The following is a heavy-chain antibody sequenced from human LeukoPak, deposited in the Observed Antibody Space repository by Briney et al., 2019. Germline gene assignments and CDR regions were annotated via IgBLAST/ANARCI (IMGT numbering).Heavy chain of an antibody. Sequence: SETLSLTCTVSGGSISSYYWSWIRQPPGKGLEWIGYIYYSGNTKYNPSFNSRVTMSVDTSKNQFSLKLTPVTAADTAVYFCAREGTTGWAFWGQGTLVTVSS. CDR2: IYYSGNT. CDR3: AREGTTGWAF. CDR1: GGSISSYY. V-gene: IGHV4-59*01. J-gene: IGHJ4*02. D-gene: IGHD1-1*01.